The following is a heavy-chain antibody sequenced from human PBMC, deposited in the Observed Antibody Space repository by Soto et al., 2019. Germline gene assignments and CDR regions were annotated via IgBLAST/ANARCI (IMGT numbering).Heavy chain of an antibody. CDR2: IYYSGST. CDR1: GGSISNYY. CDR3: ARRYGYSFDY. Sequence: SVTLPLTCTVSGGSISNYYWSWIRRPPGKGLEWIGYIYYSGSTNYNPSLKSRVTISVDTSKNQFSLKLSSVTAADTAVYYCARRYGYSFDYWGQGTLVTVSS. D-gene: IGHD1-1*01. J-gene: IGHJ4*02. V-gene: IGHV4-59*08.